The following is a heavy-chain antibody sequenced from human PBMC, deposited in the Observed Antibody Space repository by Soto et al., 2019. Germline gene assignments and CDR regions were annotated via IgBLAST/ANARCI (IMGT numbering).Heavy chain of an antibody. Sequence: QVQLVQSGAEVRKPGASVKVSCKASGYAFTSFHFNWVRQATGHGLEWIGWMNPYSGDTGFAQRFQGRVTMTRNTSISTAYMELSSLRSEDTAVYYCARGSPGPVDHWGQGTLVTVSS. CDR2: MNPYSGDT. CDR1: GYAFTSFH. CDR3: ARGSPGPVDH. V-gene: IGHV1-8*01. J-gene: IGHJ4*02. D-gene: IGHD3-10*01.